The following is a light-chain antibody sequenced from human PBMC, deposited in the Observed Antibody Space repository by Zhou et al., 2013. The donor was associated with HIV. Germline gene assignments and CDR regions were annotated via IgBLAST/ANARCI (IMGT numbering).Light chain of an antibody. J-gene: IGKJ2*01. CDR3: QQHSHWPT. CDR2: GAS. V-gene: IGKV3-15*01. CDR1: QSITNN. Sequence: EVVLTQSPATLSVSPGDRATLSCRASQSITNNLAWYQHKPGQSPRLLIYGASTRATGIPARFSGSGSGTDFTLTISSLEPEDFAVYYCQQHSHWPTFGQGTKLEIK.